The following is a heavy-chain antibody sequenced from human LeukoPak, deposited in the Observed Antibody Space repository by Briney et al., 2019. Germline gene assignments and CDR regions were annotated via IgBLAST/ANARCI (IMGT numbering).Heavy chain of an antibody. CDR2: IGGSGAKT. J-gene: IGHJ4*02. Sequence: PGGSLRLSCAASGFAFSNCGMGWVRQAPGRGLEWVSSIGGSGAKTYYADSVKGRFTISRDNSKDTLYLQMDSLRAEDTAVYYCAKERMYNSGCFSPWGQGTLVTVSS. CDR1: GFAFSNCG. V-gene: IGHV3-23*01. CDR3: AKERMYNSGCFSP. D-gene: IGHD6-19*01.